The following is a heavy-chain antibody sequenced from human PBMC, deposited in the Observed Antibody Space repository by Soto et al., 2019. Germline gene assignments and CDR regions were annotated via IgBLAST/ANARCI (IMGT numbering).Heavy chain of an antibody. Sequence: ASVKVSCKASGYTFTTYVISWVLQAPGQGLEWMGWISPYNGTTKYAEKFQGEMTMTTDTATSTAYMDLRSLRSDDTAVYYCARDGERDTGLNFYYYLHGMDAWGQGTRVTVSS. D-gene: IGHD1-1*01. CDR1: GYTFTTYV. CDR3: ARDGERDTGLNFYYYLHGMDA. J-gene: IGHJ6*02. CDR2: ISPYNGTT. V-gene: IGHV1-18*04.